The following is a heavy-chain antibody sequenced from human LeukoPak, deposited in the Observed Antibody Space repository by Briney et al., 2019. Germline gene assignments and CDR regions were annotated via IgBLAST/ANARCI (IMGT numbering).Heavy chain of an antibody. V-gene: IGHV3-33*01. Sequence: SCKASGYTFTSYYMHWVRQAPGKGLEWVAVIWYDGSNKHYAESVKGRFSISRDNSKSTLYLQMNSLRAEDTAVYYCARARGVSTGYRPIDYWGQGTLVTVSS. J-gene: IGHJ4*02. CDR1: GYTFTSYY. CDR3: ARARGVSTGYRPIDY. D-gene: IGHD3-22*01. CDR2: IWYDGSNK.